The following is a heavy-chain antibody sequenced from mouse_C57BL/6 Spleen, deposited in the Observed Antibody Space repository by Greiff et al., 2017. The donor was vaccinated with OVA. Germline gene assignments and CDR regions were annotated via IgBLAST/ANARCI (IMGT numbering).Heavy chain of an antibody. D-gene: IGHD1-2*01. CDR3: ARSAGPVPVYYAMDY. CDR1: GYAFSSSW. V-gene: IGHV1-82*01. J-gene: IGHJ4*01. Sequence: QVQLKQPGAELVKPGASVKISCKASGYAFSSSWMNWVKQRPGKGLEWIGRIYPGDGDTNYNGKFKGKATLTADKSSSTAYMQLSSLTSEDSAVYFCARSAGPVPVYYAMDYWGQGTSVTVSS. CDR2: IYPGDGDT.